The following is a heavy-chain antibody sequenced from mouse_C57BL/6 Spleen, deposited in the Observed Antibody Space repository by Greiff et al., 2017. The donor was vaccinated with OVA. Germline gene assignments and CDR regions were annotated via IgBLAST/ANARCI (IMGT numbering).Heavy chain of an antibody. CDR3: ARHGTGDWYFDV. CDR2: IWSDGST. Sequence: VKLVESGPGLVAPSQSLSITCTVSGFSLTSYGVHWVRQPPGKGLEWLVVIWSDGSTTYNSALKSRLSISKDNSKSQVFLKMSSLQTDDTAMYYCARHGTGDWYFDVWGTGTTVTVSS. D-gene: IGHD4-1*01. CDR1: GFSLTSYG. V-gene: IGHV2-6-1*01. J-gene: IGHJ1*03.